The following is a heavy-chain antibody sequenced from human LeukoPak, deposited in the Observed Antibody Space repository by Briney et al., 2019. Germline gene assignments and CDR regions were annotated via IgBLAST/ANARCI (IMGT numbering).Heavy chain of an antibody. J-gene: IGHJ6*02. CDR1: GYTFTSYD. CDR2: INPNSGGT. Sequence: ASVKVSCKASGYTFTSYDINWVRQATGQGLEWMGWINPNSGGTNYAQKFQGRVTMTRDTSISTAYMELSRLRSDDTAVYYCARGYFWSGYYVRGAYGMDVWGQGTTVTVSS. CDR3: ARGYFWSGYYVRGAYGMDV. V-gene: IGHV1-2*02. D-gene: IGHD3-3*01.